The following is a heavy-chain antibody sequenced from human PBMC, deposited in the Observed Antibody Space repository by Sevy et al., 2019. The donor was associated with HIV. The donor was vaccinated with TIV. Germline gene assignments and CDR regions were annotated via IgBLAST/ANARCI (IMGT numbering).Heavy chain of an antibody. Sequence: GGSLRLSCAASGFTFNSYAMHWVRQAPGKGLEWVGRTRNKANSYTTEYAASVKGRFTISRDDSKNSLYLQMNSLKTEDTAVYYCARGEYDYVWGSWFDYWGQGTLVTVSS. D-gene: IGHD3-16*01. CDR2: TRNKANSYTT. CDR1: GFTFNSYA. J-gene: IGHJ4*02. CDR3: ARGEYDYVWGSWFDY. V-gene: IGHV3-72*01.